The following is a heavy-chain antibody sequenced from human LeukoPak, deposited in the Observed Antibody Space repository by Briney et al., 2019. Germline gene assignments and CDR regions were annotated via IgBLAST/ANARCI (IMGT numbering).Heavy chain of an antibody. D-gene: IGHD6-13*01. CDR3: ARSIAATPYYFDY. J-gene: IGHJ4*02. V-gene: IGHV3-33*08. CDR2: IWYDGSNK. CDR1: GFTFSSYA. Sequence: PGGSLRLSCAASGFTFSSYAMSWVRQAPGKGLEWVAVIWYDGSNKYYADSVKGRFTISRDNSKNTLYLQMNSLRAEDTAVYYCARSIAATPYYFDYWGQGTLVTVSS.